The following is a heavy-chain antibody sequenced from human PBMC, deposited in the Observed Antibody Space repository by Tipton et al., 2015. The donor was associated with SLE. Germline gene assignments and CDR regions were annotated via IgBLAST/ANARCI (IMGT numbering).Heavy chain of an antibody. CDR3: AKDIGYGSGSGFDY. V-gene: IGHV3-23*03. CDR1: GFTFSSCD. Sequence: SLRLSCAASGFTFSSCDMSWVRQTPGKGLEWVSVINSGGSSTYYADSVKGRFTISRDNSKNTLYLQMNSLRAEDTAVYYCAKDIGYGSGSGFDYWGQGTLVTVSS. CDR2: INSGGSST. J-gene: IGHJ4*02. D-gene: IGHD3-10*01.